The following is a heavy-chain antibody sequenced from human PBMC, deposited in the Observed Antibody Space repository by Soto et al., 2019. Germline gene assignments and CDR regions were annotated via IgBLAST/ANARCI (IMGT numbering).Heavy chain of an antibody. CDR3: ARRQWLVGGYYYGMDV. CDR2: TSAYNGNT. V-gene: IGHV1-18*01. CDR1: GYTFTSYG. J-gene: IGHJ6*02. D-gene: IGHD6-19*01. Sequence: QVQLVQSGAEVKKPGASVKVSCKASGYTFTSYGISWVRQAPGQGLEWMGWTSAYNGNTNYAQKLQGRVTMTTDTSTSTAFMELRSLRSDDTAVYYCARRQWLVGGYYYGMDVWGQGTTVTVSS.